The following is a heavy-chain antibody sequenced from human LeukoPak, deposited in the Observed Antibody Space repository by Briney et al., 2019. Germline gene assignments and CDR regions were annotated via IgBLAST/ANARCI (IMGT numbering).Heavy chain of an antibody. CDR3: ATPVQMNYVNY. Sequence: SVKVSCKASGGTFSSYAISWVRQAPGQGLEWMGGIIPIFGTANYAQKLQGRVTITADESTSTAYMELSSLRSEDTAVYYCATPVQMNYVNYLGQGTLVAVSS. CDR2: IIPIFGTA. D-gene: IGHD1-7*01. J-gene: IGHJ4*02. CDR1: GGTFSSYA. V-gene: IGHV1-69*13.